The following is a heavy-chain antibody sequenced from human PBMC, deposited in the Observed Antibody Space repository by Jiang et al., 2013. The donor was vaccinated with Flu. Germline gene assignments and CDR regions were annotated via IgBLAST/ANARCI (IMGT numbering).Heavy chain of an antibody. J-gene: IGHJ4*02. CDR2: IDPSDSYT. Sequence: KPGESLRISCKGSGYSFTSYWISWVRQMPGKGLEWMGRIDPSDSYTNYSPSFQGHVTISADKSISTAYLQWSSLKASDTAMYYCWSYNYDILTGSQNPFDYWGQGTLVTVSS. V-gene: IGHV5-10-1*01. CDR1: GYSFTSYW. D-gene: IGHD3-9*01. CDR3: WSYNYDILTGSQNPFDY.